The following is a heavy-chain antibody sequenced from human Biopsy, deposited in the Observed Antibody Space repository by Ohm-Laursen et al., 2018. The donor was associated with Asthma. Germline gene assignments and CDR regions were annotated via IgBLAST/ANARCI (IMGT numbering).Heavy chain of an antibody. CDR2: IYYSGRT. Sequence: TLSLTCRVSGFSLSSGGYYWSWIRHHPGKGLEWIGNIYYSGRTYYNPSLQSRATISIDTSMSQFSLKLKSVTAADTAVYYCARDRNYCSDGTCVHYYGVDVWGPGTTVTVSS. J-gene: IGHJ6*02. CDR1: GFSLSSGGYY. V-gene: IGHV4-31*03. CDR3: ARDRNYCSDGTCVHYYGVDV. D-gene: IGHD2-15*01.